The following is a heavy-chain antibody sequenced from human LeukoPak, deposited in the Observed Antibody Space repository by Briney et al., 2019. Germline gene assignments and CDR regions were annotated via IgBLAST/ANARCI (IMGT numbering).Heavy chain of an antibody. Sequence: GGSLRLSCAASGFTFSSYGMYWVRQAPGKGLEWVSYISFSGSNVHYADSVKGRFTISRGYSKSTLFLQMNSLRPEDTAVYYCAKPTTGSPTAAGLDYWGQGTLVTVSS. D-gene: IGHD1-1*01. CDR2: ISFSGSNV. CDR1: GFTFSSYG. V-gene: IGHV3-30*02. CDR3: AKPTTGSPTAAGLDY. J-gene: IGHJ4*02.